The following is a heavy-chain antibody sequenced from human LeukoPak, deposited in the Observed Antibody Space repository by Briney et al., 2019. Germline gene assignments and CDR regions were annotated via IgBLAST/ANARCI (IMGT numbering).Heavy chain of an antibody. D-gene: IGHD3-10*01. J-gene: IGHJ4*02. CDR2: ISDSSGRT. V-gene: IGHV3-23*01. CDR3: AKRGVVIRVILVGFHKEVYYFDS. CDR1: GITLSNYG. Sequence: GSLRLSCAVSGITLSNYGMSWVRQAPGKGLEWVAGISDSSGRTNYADSVQGRFTIARDNSKNTLYLQMNSLRAEDTAVYFCAKRGVVIRVILVGFHKEVYYFDSWGQGALVTVSS.